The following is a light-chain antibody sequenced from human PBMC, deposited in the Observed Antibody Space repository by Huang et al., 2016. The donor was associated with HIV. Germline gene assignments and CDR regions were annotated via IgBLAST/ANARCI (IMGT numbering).Light chain of an antibody. CDR2: WAS. CDR3: QQYYSSPQT. J-gene: IGKJ1*01. CDR1: QSVYASSTSKDC. Sequence: DIIMSQSPESLTVSLGERATLNCRSSQSVYASSTSKDCMACFQQKPGQPPRLLLFWASSRKVGGPDRFSGSGSGTHVTLTIANLQPEDAAIYYCQQYYSSPQTFGQGTRV. V-gene: IGKV4-1*01.